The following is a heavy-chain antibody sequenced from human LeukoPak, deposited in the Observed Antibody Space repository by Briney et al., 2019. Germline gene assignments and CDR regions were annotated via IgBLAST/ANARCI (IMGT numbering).Heavy chain of an antibody. CDR2: IMPISGTA. CDR1: GGTFSSYD. V-gene: IGHV1-69*06. J-gene: IGHJ5*02. Sequence: GASVKVSCKASGGTFSSYDISWVRQAPGQGLEWMGGIMPISGTANYAQKFQGRVTITADKPANTAYMELSSLRAEDTAVYYCARDLGQYYDTSDNWFDPWGQGTLVTVSS. CDR3: ARDLGQYYDTSDNWFDP. D-gene: IGHD3-22*01.